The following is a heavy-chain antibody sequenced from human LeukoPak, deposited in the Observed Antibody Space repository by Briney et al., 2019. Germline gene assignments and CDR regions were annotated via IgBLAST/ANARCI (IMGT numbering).Heavy chain of an antibody. CDR1: GFTFSSYA. D-gene: IGHD3-22*01. CDR2: ISGSGGST. CDR3: AKDRTKRTYYDSSDADY. J-gene: IGHJ4*02. V-gene: IGHV3-23*01. Sequence: GGSLRLSCAASGFTFSSYAMSWVRQAPGKGLEWVSAISGSGGSTYYADSVKGRFTISRDNSKNTLYLQMNSLRAEDTAVYYCAKDRTKRTYYDSSDADYWGQGTLVTVSS.